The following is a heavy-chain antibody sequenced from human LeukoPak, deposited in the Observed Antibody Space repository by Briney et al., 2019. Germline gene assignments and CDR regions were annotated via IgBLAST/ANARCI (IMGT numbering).Heavy chain of an antibody. CDR2: TSGSGGST. D-gene: IGHD2-15*01. CDR3: AKQGYSSGGTSPPDY. J-gene: IGHJ4*02. Sequence: GGSLRLSCAASGFTFSSYAMSWVRQAPGKGLEWVSATSGSGGSTYYADSVKGRFTISRDNSKNTLYLQMNSLRAEDTAVYYCAKQGYSSGGTSPPDYWGQGTLVTVSS. V-gene: IGHV3-23*01. CDR1: GFTFSSYA.